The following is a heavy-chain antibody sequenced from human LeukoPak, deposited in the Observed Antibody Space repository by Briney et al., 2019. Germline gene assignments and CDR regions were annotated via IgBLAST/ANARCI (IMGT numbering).Heavy chain of an antibody. CDR3: AKAPRFYDSSGYYSAYFDY. D-gene: IGHD3-22*01. CDR2: ISYDGSNK. J-gene: IGHJ4*02. V-gene: IGHV3-30*04. Sequence: GGSLRLSCAASGFTFSSYAMHWVRQAPGKGLEWVAVISYDGSNKYYADSVKGRFTISRDNSKNTLYLQMNSLRAEDTAVYFCAKAPRFYDSSGYYSAYFDYWGQGTLVTVSS. CDR1: GFTFSSYA.